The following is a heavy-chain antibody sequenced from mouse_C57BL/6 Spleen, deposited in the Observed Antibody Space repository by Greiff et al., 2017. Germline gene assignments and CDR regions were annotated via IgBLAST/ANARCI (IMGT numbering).Heavy chain of an antibody. CDR3: ASYYGNYGAMDY. D-gene: IGHD2-10*01. V-gene: IGHV1-63*01. Sequence: QVQLQQSGAELVRPGTSVKMSYKASGYTFTNYWIGWAKQRPGHGLEWIGDIYPGGGYTNYNEKFKGKDTLTADKSSSTAYMQFSSLTSEDSASYYCASYYGNYGAMDYWGQGTSVTVSS. J-gene: IGHJ4*01. CDR2: IYPGGGYT. CDR1: GYTFTNYW.